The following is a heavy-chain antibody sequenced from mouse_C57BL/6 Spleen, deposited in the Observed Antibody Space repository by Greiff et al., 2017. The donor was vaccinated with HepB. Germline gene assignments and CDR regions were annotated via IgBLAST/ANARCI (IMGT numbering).Heavy chain of an antibody. CDR3: VRSLRSLYYYAMDY. J-gene: IGHJ4*01. CDR2: IRSKSSNYAT. Sequence: DVMLVESGGGLVQPKGSLKLSCAASGFTFNTYAMHWVRQAPGKGLEWVARIRSKSSNYATYYADSVKDRFTISRDDSQSMLYLQMNNLKTEDTAMYYWVRSLRSLYYYAMDYWGQVTSVTVSS. V-gene: IGHV10-3*01. D-gene: IGHD1-1*01. CDR1: GFTFNTYA.